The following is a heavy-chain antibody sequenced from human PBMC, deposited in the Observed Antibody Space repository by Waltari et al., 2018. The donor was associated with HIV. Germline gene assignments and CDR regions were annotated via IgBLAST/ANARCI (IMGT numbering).Heavy chain of an antibody. Sequence: QVQLVQSGAEVKKPGASVKVSCKASGYTFTNYYIHWVRQAPGQGLEWMARINPRGGNTSHAQKFQGRGTMTRDTSTSTVYMELSSLRSEDTAVYYCARDKAVGIITSVFNMWGQGTMVIVSS. CDR2: INPRGGNT. J-gene: IGHJ3*02. V-gene: IGHV1-46*01. CDR3: ARDKAVGIITSVFNM. D-gene: IGHD3-3*01. CDR1: GYTFTNYY.